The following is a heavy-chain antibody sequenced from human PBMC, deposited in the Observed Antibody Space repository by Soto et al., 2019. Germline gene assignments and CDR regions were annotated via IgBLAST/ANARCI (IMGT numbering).Heavy chain of an antibody. CDR2: IYGGGDT. CDR1: GFTVSSNY. CDR3: TRVIGQSADY. D-gene: IGHD2-15*01. V-gene: IGHV3-53*02. J-gene: IGHJ4*02. Sequence: EVQLVETGGDLIQPGGSLRLSCAAPGFTVSSNYMTWVRKAPGKGLEWVSVIYGGGDTFYADSVKGRFTISKDNSKNTVYLQMNSLRAEDTAVYYCTRVIGQSADYWGQGTLVTVSS.